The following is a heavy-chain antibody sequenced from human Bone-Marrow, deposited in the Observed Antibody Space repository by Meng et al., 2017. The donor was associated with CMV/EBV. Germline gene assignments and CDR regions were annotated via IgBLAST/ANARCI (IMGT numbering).Heavy chain of an antibody. V-gene: IGHV3-23*01. Sequence: GESLKISCAASGFTFSSYAMSWVRQAPGKGLEWVSAISGSGGSTYYADSVKGRFTISRDNSKNTLYLQMNSLRAEDTAVYYCAKASRSTGDGVGFDYWGQGTLVTVSS. CDR3: AKASRSTGDGVGFDY. D-gene: IGHD7-27*01. CDR1: GFTFSSYA. J-gene: IGHJ4*02. CDR2: ISGSGGST.